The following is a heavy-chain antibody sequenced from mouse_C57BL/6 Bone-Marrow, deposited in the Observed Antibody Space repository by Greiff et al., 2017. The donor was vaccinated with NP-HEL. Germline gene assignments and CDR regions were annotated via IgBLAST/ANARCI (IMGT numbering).Heavy chain of an antibody. V-gene: IGHV5-16*01. CDR3: ARDLNWDWYFDV. CDR2: INYDGSST. CDR1: GFTFSDYY. J-gene: IGHJ1*03. Sequence: EVKLVESEGGLVQPGSSMKLSCTASGFTFSDYYMAWVRQVPEKGLEWVANINYDGSSTYYLDSLKSRFIISRDNAKNILYLQMSSLKSEDTATYYCARDLNWDWYFDVWGTGTTVTVSS. D-gene: IGHD4-1*02.